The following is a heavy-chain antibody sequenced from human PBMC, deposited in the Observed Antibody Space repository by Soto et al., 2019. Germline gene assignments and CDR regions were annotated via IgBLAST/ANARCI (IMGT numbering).Heavy chain of an antibody. CDR3: ARGATSSRPLDY. Sequence: SETLSLTCAVYGGSFSGYYWSWIRQPPGKGLEWIGEINHSGSTNYNPSLKSRVTISVDTSKNQFSLKLSSVTAADTAVYYCARGATSSRPLDYWGQGTLVTVSS. D-gene: IGHD6-13*01. V-gene: IGHV4-34*01. J-gene: IGHJ4*02. CDR1: GGSFSGYY. CDR2: INHSGST.